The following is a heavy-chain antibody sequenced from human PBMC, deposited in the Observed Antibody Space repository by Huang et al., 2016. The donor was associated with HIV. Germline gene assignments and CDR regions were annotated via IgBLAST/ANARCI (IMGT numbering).Heavy chain of an antibody. CDR3: AHTEALVRGILDAFDV. J-gene: IGHJ3*01. D-gene: IGHD3-10*01. CDR1: GFSLSSSGVG. Sequence: QITLKESGPTLVTPTQTLTLTCTFSGFSLSSSGVGVGWIRQPPGKALEWLALIYWDDDKRFIPSLKSRLTITKDTSKNQVVLTMTNMDPVDTATYYCAHTEALVRGILDAFDVWGPGTMVTVSS. CDR2: IYWDDDK. V-gene: IGHV2-5*02.